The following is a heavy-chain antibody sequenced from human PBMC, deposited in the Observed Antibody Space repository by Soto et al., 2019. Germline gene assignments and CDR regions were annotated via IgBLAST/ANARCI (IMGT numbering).Heavy chain of an antibody. D-gene: IGHD2-21*02. CDR3: ARDDPPTAHFDL. J-gene: IGHJ2*01. CDR1: GVTVSSNY. CDR2: SYSGGST. Sequence: EVQLVESGGGLVQPGGSLRLSCAASGVTVSSNYMRWVRQAPGKGLEWVSVSYSGGSTYYADSVKGRCTISRDNSKNTLYLELTSLRAEDTAVYCCARDDPPTAHFDLWGRGTLVTVSS. V-gene: IGHV3-66*01.